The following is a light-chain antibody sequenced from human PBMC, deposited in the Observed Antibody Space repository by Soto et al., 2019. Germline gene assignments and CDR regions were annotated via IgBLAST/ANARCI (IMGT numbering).Light chain of an antibody. CDR2: KAS. V-gene: IGKV1-5*03. J-gene: IGKJ1*01. Sequence: DIQLTHSPYTLSASVGESLSLTCRAGQSISSWLAWYQQKPGKAPKLLIYKASTLKSGVPSRFSGSGSGTEFTLTISSLQPDDFATYYCQHYNSYSEAFGQGTKVDIK. CDR1: QSISSW. CDR3: QHYNSYSEA.